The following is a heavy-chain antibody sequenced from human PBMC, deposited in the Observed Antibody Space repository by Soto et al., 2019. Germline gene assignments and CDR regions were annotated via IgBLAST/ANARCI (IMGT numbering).Heavy chain of an antibody. CDR2: IYSGGST. D-gene: IGHD3-16*01. CDR3: AKGVAHNDNNIPFQY. CDR1: GFPVSNNY. J-gene: IGHJ4*02. V-gene: IGHV3-53*01. Sequence: EVQLVESGGGLIQPGESLRLSCVVSGFPVSNNYMTWVRQAPGKGLEWVSVIYSGGSTYYADSVKGRFTISRDNSENTLHLQMDSLRAEDTAVYYCAKGVAHNDNNIPFQYWGQGTLVTVSS.